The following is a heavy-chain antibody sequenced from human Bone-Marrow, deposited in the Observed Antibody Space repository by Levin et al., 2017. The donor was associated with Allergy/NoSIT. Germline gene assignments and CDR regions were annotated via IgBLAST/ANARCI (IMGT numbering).Heavy chain of an antibody. V-gene: IGHV4-34*01. D-gene: IGHD2-2*01. CDR2: INHSGST. CDR3: ASNCKVVPAAWRRDYYYGMDV. CDR1: GGSFSGYY. Sequence: SETLSLTCAVYGGSFSGYYWSWIRQPPGKGLEWIGEINHSGSTNYNPSLKSRVTISVDTSKNQFSLKLSSVTAADTAVYYCASNCKVVPAAWRRDYYYGMDVWGQGTTVTVSS. J-gene: IGHJ6*02.